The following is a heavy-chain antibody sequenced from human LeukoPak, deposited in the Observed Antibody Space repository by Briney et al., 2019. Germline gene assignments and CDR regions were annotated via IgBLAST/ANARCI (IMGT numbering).Heavy chain of an antibody. CDR1: GYTFTNNF. Sequence: GASVKASCKAFGYTFTNNFMHWVRQAPGQGPEWMGLISPTGSFTAYAQKFQGRVTLTRDLSTSTDYLELRSLRSEDTAVYYCARDISARDEAWWFDPWGQGTLVTVSS. CDR2: ISPTGSFT. CDR3: ARDISARDEAWWFDP. V-gene: IGHV1-46*01. J-gene: IGHJ5*02. D-gene: IGHD5-24*01.